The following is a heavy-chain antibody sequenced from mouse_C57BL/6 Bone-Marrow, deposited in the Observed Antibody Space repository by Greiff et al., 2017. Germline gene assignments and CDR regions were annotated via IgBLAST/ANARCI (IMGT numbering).Heavy chain of an antibody. CDR3: ARGGVDYDYAIDY. CDR1: GYTFTSYW. D-gene: IGHD2-4*01. Sequence: VQLQQPGAELVRPGSSVKLSCKASGYTFTSYWMDWVKQRPGQGLEWIGNIYPSASETHYNQKFKDKATLTVDKSSSTAYMQLTSLTSEDSADYYCARGGVDYDYAIDYWGQGTTVTVSS. V-gene: IGHV1-61*01. CDR2: IYPSASET. J-gene: IGHJ4*01.